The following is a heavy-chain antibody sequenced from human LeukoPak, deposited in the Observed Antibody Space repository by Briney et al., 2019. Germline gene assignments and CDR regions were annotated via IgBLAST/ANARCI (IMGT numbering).Heavy chain of an antibody. V-gene: IGHV4-4*07. CDR1: AGSISSYY. Sequence: SETLSLTCTVSAGSISSYYWSWIRQPAGKGLEWIGRIYTSGSTNYNPSLKSRVTMSVDTSKNQFSLKLSSGTAADTAVYYCARVGCTNGVCYDFDYWGQGTLVTVSS. CDR3: ARVGCTNGVCYDFDY. D-gene: IGHD2-8*01. J-gene: IGHJ4*02. CDR2: IYTSGST.